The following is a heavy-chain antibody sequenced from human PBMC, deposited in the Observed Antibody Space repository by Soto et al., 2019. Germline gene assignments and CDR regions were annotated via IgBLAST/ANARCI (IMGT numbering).Heavy chain of an antibody. Sequence: EVQLVESGGGLVQPGGSLRLSCAASGLTVSSNYMSWVRQAPGKGLEWVSVMYSGGSTYYADSVKGRFIMSRDNYKNTLYLQMDSLGVEDTAVYYCARDSSLHQPLFYGMDVWGQGTTVTVSS. D-gene: IGHD2-2*01. CDR2: MYSGGST. CDR3: ARDSSLHQPLFYGMDV. CDR1: GLTVSSNY. V-gene: IGHV3-66*01. J-gene: IGHJ6*02.